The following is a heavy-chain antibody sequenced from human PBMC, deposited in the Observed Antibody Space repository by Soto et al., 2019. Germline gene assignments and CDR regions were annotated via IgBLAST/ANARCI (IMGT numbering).Heavy chain of an antibody. CDR1: GFTFSYYY. Sequence: PGGSLRLSCAASGFTFSYYYMSWIRQAPGKGLEWVSYISSSGSTIYYADSVKGRFTISRDNAKNSLYLQMNSLRAEDTAVYYCATEPGIVLMVYASFDYWGRGTLVTVSS. J-gene: IGHJ4*02. CDR3: ATEPGIVLMVYASFDY. D-gene: IGHD2-8*01. V-gene: IGHV3-11*01. CDR2: ISSSGSTI.